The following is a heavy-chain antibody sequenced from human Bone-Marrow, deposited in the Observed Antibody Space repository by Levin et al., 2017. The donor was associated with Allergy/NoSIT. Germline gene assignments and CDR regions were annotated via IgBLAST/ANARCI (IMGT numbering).Heavy chain of an antibody. CDR2: VYWDDEK. V-gene: IGHV2-5*02. CDR1: GFSLKSGGVG. D-gene: IGHD5-24*01. CDR3: AHTTGDGFFGY. Sequence: ESGPTLVKPTQTLTLTCTYSGFSLKSGGVGVGWIRQPPGKALEWLALVYWDDEKRYRPSLRNRRTITKDTSKNQVVTTMTNMDPADTATYSGAHTTGDGFFGYWGRGTLVTVSS. J-gene: IGHJ4*02.